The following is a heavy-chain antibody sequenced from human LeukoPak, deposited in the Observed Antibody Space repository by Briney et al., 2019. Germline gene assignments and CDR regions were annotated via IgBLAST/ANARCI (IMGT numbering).Heavy chain of an antibody. CDR3: ARGSYYDFWSGYPPIDY. D-gene: IGHD3-3*01. CDR2: IYHSGST. Sequence: SETLSLTCTVSGGSISSYYWSWIRQPPGKGLEWIGYIYHSGSTYYNPSLKSRVTISVDRSKNQFSLKLSSVTAADTAVYYCARGSYYDFWSGYPPIDYWGQGTLVTVSS. J-gene: IGHJ4*02. V-gene: IGHV4-59*12. CDR1: GGSISSYY.